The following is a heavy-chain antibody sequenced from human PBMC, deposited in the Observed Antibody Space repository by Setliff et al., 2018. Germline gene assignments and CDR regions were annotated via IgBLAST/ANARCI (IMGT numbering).Heavy chain of an antibody. CDR1: GGSISSYY. J-gene: IGHJ4*02. D-gene: IGHD1-7*01. V-gene: IGHV4-59*01. Sequence: SETLSLTCTVSGGSISSYYWSWIRQPPGKGLEWIGYIYYSGSTNYNPSLKSRVTISVDTSKNQFSLKLSSVTAADTAAYYCARLRTGTIDYWGQGTLVTVSS. CDR2: IYYSGST. CDR3: ARLRTGTIDY.